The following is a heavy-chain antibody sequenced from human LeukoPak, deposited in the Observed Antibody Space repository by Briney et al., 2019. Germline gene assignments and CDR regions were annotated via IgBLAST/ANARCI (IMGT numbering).Heavy chain of an antibody. CDR2: IYTSGST. J-gene: IGHJ3*02. CDR3: ARGGSITIFGVVIEYAFDI. CDR1: GGSISSYY. Sequence: SETLSLTCTVSGGSISSYYWSWIRQPAGKGLEWIGRIYTSGSTNYNPSLKSRVTMSVDTSKNQFSLKLSSVTAADTAVYYCARGGSITIFGVVIEYAFDIWGQGTMVTVSS. V-gene: IGHV4-4*07. D-gene: IGHD3-3*01.